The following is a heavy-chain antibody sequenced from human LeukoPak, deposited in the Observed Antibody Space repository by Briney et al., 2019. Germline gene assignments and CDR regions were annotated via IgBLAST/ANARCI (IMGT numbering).Heavy chain of an antibody. V-gene: IGHV3-23*01. J-gene: IGHJ4*02. Sequence: SGGSLRLSCAASGFTFNSYAMSWVRQAPGKGLEWVSIISASGGSTYYADSVKGRFTISRDNSKNTLYLQMNSLRAEDTAVYYCATQGGNFDYWGQGTLATVSS. CDR1: GFTFNSYA. D-gene: IGHD3-16*01. CDR3: ATQGGNFDY. CDR2: ISASGGST.